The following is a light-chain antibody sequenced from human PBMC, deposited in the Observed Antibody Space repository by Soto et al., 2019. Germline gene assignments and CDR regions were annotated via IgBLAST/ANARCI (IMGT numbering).Light chain of an antibody. CDR3: ATWDDSLNGLV. Sequence: QSVLTQPPSASGTPGQRVTISCSGSSSNIGSYTVNWYQLLPGTAPKLLIYNNNQWPSGVPDRFSGSKSGTSASLAISGLQSEDEADYHCATWDDSLNGLVFGGGTQLTVL. J-gene: IGLJ7*01. CDR1: SSNIGSYT. CDR2: NNN. V-gene: IGLV1-44*01.